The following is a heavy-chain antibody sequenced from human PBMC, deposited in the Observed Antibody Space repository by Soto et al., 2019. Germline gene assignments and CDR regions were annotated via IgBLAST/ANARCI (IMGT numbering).Heavy chain of an antibody. D-gene: IGHD3-10*01. J-gene: IGHJ6*03. CDR2: INHSGST. Sequence: SETLSLTCAVYGGSFSGYYWSWIRQPPGKGLEWIGEINHSGSTNYNPSLKSRVTISVDTSKNQFSLMLSSVTAADTAVYYCARAPRGYYGSGSYYYYYYMDVWGKGTTVTVSS. CDR1: GGSFSGYY. CDR3: ARAPRGYYGSGSYYYYYYMDV. V-gene: IGHV4-34*01.